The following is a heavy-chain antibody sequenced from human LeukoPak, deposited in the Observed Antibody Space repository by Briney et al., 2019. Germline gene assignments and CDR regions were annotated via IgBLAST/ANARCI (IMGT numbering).Heavy chain of an antibody. D-gene: IGHD3-10*01. CDR1: GGSISSYY. J-gene: IGHJ5*02. V-gene: IGHV4-59*08. Sequence: TSETLSLTCTVSGGSISSYYWGWIRQPPGKGLEWIGYIYDIGSTRYIPSLKSRVTISVDTSKNQFSLKLTSVTAADTAVYYCARLHYYGSGSYYMPLPNWFDPWGQGTLVTVSS. CDR2: IYDIGST. CDR3: ARLHYYGSGSYYMPLPNWFDP.